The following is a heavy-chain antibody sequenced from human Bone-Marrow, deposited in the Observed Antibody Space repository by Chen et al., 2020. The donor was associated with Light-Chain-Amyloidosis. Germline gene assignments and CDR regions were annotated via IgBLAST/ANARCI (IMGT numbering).Heavy chain of an antibody. Sequence: EVQLVESGGGVVRPGRSLRLSCAASGFTFDDYAMHWVRQAPGKGLEWVSGISWNSGSIGYADSVKGRFTISRDNAKNSLYLQMNSLRAEDMALYYCAKDPLHSSSGAFDIWGQGTMVTVSS. CDR2: ISWNSGSI. J-gene: IGHJ3*02. D-gene: IGHD6-6*01. CDR3: AKDPLHSSSGAFDI. V-gene: IGHV3-9*03. CDR1: GFTFDDYA.